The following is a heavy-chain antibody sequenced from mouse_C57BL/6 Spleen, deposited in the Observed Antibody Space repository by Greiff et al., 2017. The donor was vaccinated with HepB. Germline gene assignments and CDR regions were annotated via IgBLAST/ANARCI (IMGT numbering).Heavy chain of an antibody. CDR1: GFTFSSYT. Sequence: EVKLMESGGGLVKPGGSLKLSCAASGFTFSSYTMSWVRQTPEKRLEWVATISGGGGNTYYPDSVKGRFTISRDNAKNTLYLQMSSLRSEDTALYYCARHRDSQAWFAYWGQGTLVTVSA. V-gene: IGHV5-9*01. CDR2: ISGGGGNT. J-gene: IGHJ3*01. D-gene: IGHD2-12*01. CDR3: ARHRDSQAWFAY.